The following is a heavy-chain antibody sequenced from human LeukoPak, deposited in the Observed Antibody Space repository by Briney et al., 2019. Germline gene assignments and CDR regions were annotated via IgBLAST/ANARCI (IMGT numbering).Heavy chain of an antibody. CDR3: ARQSSDSSGYYYLDY. CDR2: IYPGDSDT. CDR1: GYSFTSYW. D-gene: IGHD3-22*01. J-gene: IGHJ4*02. Sequence: GESLKISCKGSGYSFTSYWIGWVRQMPGKGLEWMGIIYPGDSDTRYSLSFQGQVTISADKSISTAYLQWSSLKASDSAMYYCARQSSDSSGYYYLDYWGQGTLVTVSS. V-gene: IGHV5-51*01.